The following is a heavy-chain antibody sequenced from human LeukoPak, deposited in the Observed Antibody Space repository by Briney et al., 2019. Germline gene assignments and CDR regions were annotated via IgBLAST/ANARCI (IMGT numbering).Heavy chain of an antibody. Sequence: SETLSLTCTLPGGSISSGGYYWSWIRQHRGKGLEWIGLIYMSGGTNYNPSLKSRVTMSVDTSTNQFSLKLSSVTAADTAVYYCARVGSGRYCSSTSCYTDLGAFDIWGQGTMVTVSS. CDR1: GGSISSGGYY. J-gene: IGHJ3*02. CDR3: ARVGSGRYCSSTSCYTDLGAFDI. CDR2: IYMSGGT. D-gene: IGHD2-2*02. V-gene: IGHV4-61*08.